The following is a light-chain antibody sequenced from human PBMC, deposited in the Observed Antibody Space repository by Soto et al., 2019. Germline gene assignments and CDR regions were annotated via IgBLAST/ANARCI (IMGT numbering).Light chain of an antibody. CDR1: QSISRW. J-gene: IGKJ1*01. Sequence: IQMTQSPATLSASLGDRVTITCRASQSISRWLDWYQQKPGKAPKLLIYDASSLESGVPSRFRGSGSGTEFTLTISSLQPDDFEPYYCQHYNSYSEAFGQGTKVDIK. CDR2: DAS. V-gene: IGKV1-5*01. CDR3: QHYNSYSEA.